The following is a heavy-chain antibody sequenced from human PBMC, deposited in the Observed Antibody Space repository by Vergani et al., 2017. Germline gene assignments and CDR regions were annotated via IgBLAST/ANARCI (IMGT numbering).Heavy chain of an antibody. D-gene: IGHD3/OR15-3a*01. CDR3: SPGLGHGVLDYCEC. J-gene: IGHJ4*02. Sequence: EVQLVESGGTLVMPGGSLRLPCAASGLIFKDIWMTWVRQAPGKGLEWVGRIEGKTGGATVDYAAVVKGRFTITRDDSKDTLYLQMDNLRPEDTGIYYCSPGLGHGVLDYCECWGRGRLVTVCS. V-gene: IGHV3-15*02. CDR2: IEGKTGGATV. CDR1: GLIFKDIW.